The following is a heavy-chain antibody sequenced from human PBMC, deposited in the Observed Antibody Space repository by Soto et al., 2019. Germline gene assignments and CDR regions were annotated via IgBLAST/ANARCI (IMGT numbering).Heavy chain of an antibody. Sequence: EVQLLESEGGWVQPGGSLRLSCAASGFTFSSYAMSWVRQAPGKGREWDSAISGSGGSTYYADSVKGRFTISRDNSKNTLYLQMNSLRAEDTAVYYCAKGIKPLYYFDYWGQGTLVTVSS. V-gene: IGHV3-23*01. CDR1: GFTFSSYA. CDR2: ISGSGGST. CDR3: AKGIKPLYYFDY. J-gene: IGHJ4*02.